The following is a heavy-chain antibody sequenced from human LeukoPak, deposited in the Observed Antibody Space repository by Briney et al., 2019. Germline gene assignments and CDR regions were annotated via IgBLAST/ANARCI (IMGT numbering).Heavy chain of an antibody. D-gene: IGHD6-19*01. J-gene: IGHJ4*02. CDR1: GFTFSSYW. CDR3: TSLTRSVAWDY. CDR2: INSDGSST. Sequence: GGSLRLSCAASGFTFSSYWMHWVRQAPGKGLVWVSRINSDGSSTSYADSVKGRFAISRDNARSTLYLQMTSLRVEDTAVYYCTSLTRSVAWDYWGQGTLVTVSS. V-gene: IGHV3-74*01.